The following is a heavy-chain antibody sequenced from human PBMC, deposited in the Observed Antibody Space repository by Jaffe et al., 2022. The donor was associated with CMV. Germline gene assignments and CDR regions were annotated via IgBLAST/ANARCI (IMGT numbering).Heavy chain of an antibody. J-gene: IGHJ6*03. V-gene: IGHV3-48*03. CDR3: ARDRSNYHGLGYYYYYMDV. CDR2: ISSSGSTI. CDR1: GFTFSSYE. D-gene: IGHD4-4*01. Sequence: EVQLVESGGGLVQPGGSLRLSCAASGFTFSSYEMNWVRQAPGKGLEWVSYISSSGSTIYYADSVKGRFTISRDNAKNSLYLQMNSLRAEDTAVYYCARDRSNYHGLGYYYYYMDVWGKGTTVTVSS.